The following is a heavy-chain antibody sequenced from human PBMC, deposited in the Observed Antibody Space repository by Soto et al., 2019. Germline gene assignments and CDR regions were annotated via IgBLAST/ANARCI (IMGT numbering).Heavy chain of an antibody. CDR1: GFTFSSYG. V-gene: IGHV3-33*01. CDR3: ARDAGVDRYYYYYMDV. D-gene: IGHD3-3*01. J-gene: IGHJ6*03. CDR2: IWYDGSNK. Sequence: QVQLVESGGGVVQPGRSLRLSCAASGFTFSSYGMHWVRQAPGKGLEWVAVIWYDGSNKYYADSVKGRLTISRDNSKNTLYLQMNSLRAEDTAVYYCARDAGVDRYYYYYMDVWGKGTTVTVSS.